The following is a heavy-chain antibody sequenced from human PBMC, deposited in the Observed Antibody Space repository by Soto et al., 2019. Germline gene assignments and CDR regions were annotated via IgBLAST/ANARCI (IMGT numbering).Heavy chain of an antibody. V-gene: IGHV1-18*01. J-gene: IGHJ6*02. CDR2: ISAYNGNT. CDR1: GYTFTSYG. D-gene: IGHD3-3*01. CDR3: ARATERRFLEWLFPYYYYYGMDV. Sequence: GASVKVSCKASGYTFTSYGISWVRQAPGQGLEWMGWISAYNGNTNYAQKLQGRVTMTTDTSTSTAYMELRSLRSDDTAVYYCARATERRFLEWLFPYYYYYGMDVWGQGTTVTVSS.